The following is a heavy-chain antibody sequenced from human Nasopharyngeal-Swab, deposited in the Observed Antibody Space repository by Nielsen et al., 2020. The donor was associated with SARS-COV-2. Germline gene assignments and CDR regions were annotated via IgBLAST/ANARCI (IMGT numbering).Heavy chain of an antibody. Sequence: WVRQAPGQGLEWMGTINPSGGRTAYAQKFQGRVTMTRDTSTSTAYMELSSLRSEDTAVYYCARGHRGYSGYDYYYYYMDVWGKGTTVTVSS. CDR3: ARGHRGYSGYDYYYYYMDV. V-gene: IGHV1-46*01. J-gene: IGHJ6*03. D-gene: IGHD5-12*01. CDR2: INPSGGRT.